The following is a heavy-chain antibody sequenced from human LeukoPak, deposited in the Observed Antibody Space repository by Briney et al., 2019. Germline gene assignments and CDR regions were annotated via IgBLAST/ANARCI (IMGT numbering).Heavy chain of an antibody. D-gene: IGHD6-19*01. Sequence: PGGSPRLSCAASGSTFSSYEMNWVRQAPGKGLEWVSYISSSGSTIYYADSVKGRFTISRDNAKNSLYLQMNSLRAEDTAVYYCARDSIFFSSGWHVGPDWGQGTLVTVSS. CDR2: ISSSGSTI. CDR3: ARDSIFFSSGWHVGPD. J-gene: IGHJ4*02. CDR1: GSTFSSYE. V-gene: IGHV3-48*03.